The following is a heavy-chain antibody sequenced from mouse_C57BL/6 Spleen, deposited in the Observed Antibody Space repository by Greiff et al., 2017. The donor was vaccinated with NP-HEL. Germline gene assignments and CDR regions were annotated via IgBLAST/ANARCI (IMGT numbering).Heavy chain of an antibody. CDR3: ARGALDSSGYYYAMDY. CDR2: IFPGSGST. CDR1: GYTFTDYY. J-gene: IGHJ4*01. V-gene: IGHV1-75*01. Sequence: QVHVKQSGPELVKPGASVKISCKASGYTFTDYYINWVKQRPGQGLEWIGWIFPGSGSTYYNEKFKGKATLTVDKSSSTAYMLLSSLTSEDSAVYFCARGALDSSGYYYAMDYWGQGTSVTVSS. D-gene: IGHD3-2*02.